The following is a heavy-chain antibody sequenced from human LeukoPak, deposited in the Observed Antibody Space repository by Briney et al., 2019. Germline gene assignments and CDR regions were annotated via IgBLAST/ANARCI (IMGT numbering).Heavy chain of an antibody. D-gene: IGHD3-22*01. J-gene: IGHJ6*04. CDR2: IYYSGST. CDR3: ASSYYYDSSGPEDYYGMDV. Sequence: SETLSLTCTVSGGSISSYYWSWIRQPPGKGLEWIGYIYYSGSTNYNPSLKSRVTISVDTSKNQFSLKLSSVTAADTAVYYCASSYYYDSSGPEDYYGMDVWGKGTTVTVSS. V-gene: IGHV4-59*08. CDR1: GGSISSYY.